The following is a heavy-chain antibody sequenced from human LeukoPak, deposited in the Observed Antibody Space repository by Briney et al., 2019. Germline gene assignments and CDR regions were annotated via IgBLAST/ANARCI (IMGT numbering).Heavy chain of an antibody. CDR1: GFTFSSYG. Sequence: PGGSLRLSCAASGFTFSSYGMHWVRQAPGKGLEWVAVISYDGSNKYYADSVKGRFTISRDNSKNTLYLQMNSLRAEDTAVYYCAKDRGDCSGGSCYGFDHWGQGTLVTVSS. CDR3: AKDRGDCSGGSCYGFDH. V-gene: IGHV3-30*18. CDR2: ISYDGSNK. J-gene: IGHJ4*02. D-gene: IGHD2-15*01.